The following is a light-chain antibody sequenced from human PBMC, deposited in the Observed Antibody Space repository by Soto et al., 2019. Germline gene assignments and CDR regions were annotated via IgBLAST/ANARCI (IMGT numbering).Light chain of an antibody. CDR3: SSYTSSSTYV. CDR1: GSDVGGYNY. CDR2: DVS. Sequence: QSALTQPSSVSRSPGQSITTSCTGTGSDVGGYNYVSWYQQHPGKAPKLMIYDVSNRPSGVSNRFSGSKSGNTASLTISGLQAEHEADYYCSSYTSSSTYVFGTGTKVTVL. V-gene: IGLV2-14*03. J-gene: IGLJ1*01.